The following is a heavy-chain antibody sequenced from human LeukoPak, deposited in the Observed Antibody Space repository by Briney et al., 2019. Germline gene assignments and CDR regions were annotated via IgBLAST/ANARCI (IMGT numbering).Heavy chain of an antibody. Sequence: SGGSLRLSCAASGFGVSGSWMNWVRQVPARGLVWVARLKPTTEGEPTDYAAPVEGRFTISRDESQNTLSLQMDSLKIEDTGLYYCTTGWTSAPHDGYWGQGTPVIVSS. J-gene: IGHJ4*02. CDR3: TTGWTSAPHDGY. CDR1: GFGVSGSW. D-gene: IGHD3/OR15-3a*01. V-gene: IGHV3-15*07. CDR2: LKPTTEGEPT.